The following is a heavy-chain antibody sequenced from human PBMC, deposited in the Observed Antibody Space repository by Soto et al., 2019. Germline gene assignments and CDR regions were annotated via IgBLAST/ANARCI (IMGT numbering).Heavy chain of an antibody. V-gene: IGHV4-61*01. CDR3: ATYNSPKYYFDY. CDR1: GGSVSSGTYY. Sequence: QVQLQESGPGLVKPSETLSLTCTVSGGSVSSGTYYWSWIRQPPGKGLEWIGYIYYSGSTNYNPSLKCRVTISVDTSKNQFSLQLSSVTAADTAVYYCATYNSPKYYFDYWGQGTLVTVSS. CDR2: IYYSGST. J-gene: IGHJ4*02. D-gene: IGHD1-1*01.